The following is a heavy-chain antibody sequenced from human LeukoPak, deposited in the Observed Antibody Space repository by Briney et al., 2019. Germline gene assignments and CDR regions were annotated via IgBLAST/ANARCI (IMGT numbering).Heavy chain of an antibody. D-gene: IGHD1-26*01. Sequence: GASVKVSCKASGYTFTGYYMHWVRQAPGQGLEWMGWINPNSGGTNYAQKLQGRVTMTRDTSISTAYMELSRLRSDDTAVYYCARYSGSYQEGAFDIWGQGTMVTVSS. CDR3: ARYSGSYQEGAFDI. CDR1: GYTFTGYY. J-gene: IGHJ3*02. V-gene: IGHV1-2*02. CDR2: INPNSGGT.